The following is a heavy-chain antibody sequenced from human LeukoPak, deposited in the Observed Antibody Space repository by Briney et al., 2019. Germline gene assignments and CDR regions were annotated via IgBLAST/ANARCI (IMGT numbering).Heavy chain of an antibody. D-gene: IGHD3/OR15-3a*01. J-gene: IGHJ4*02. CDR1: GFTFSSYG. V-gene: IGHV3-30*18. CDR2: ISYDGSNK. Sequence: GGSLRLSCAASGFTFSSYGMHWVRQAPGKGLDWVAVISYDGSNKYYADSVKGRFTISRDNSKNTLYLQMNSLRAEDTAVYYCAKDGAADLGGFDYWGQGTLVTVSS. CDR3: AKDGAADLGGFDY.